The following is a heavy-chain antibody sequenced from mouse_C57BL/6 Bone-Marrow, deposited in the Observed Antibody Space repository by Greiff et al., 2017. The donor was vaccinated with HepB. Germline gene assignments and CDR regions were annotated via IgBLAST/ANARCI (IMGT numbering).Heavy chain of an antibody. CDR1: GYAFSSSW. V-gene: IGHV1-82*01. CDR2: IYPGDGDT. D-gene: IGHD3-2*02. Sequence: VKLQESGPELVKPGASVKISCKASGYAFSSSWMNWVKQRPGKGLEWIGRIYPGDGDTNYNGKFKGKATLTADKSSSTAYMQLSSLTSEDSAVYFCARTAAQARAWFAYWGQGTLVTVSA. CDR3: ARTAAQARAWFAY. J-gene: IGHJ3*01.